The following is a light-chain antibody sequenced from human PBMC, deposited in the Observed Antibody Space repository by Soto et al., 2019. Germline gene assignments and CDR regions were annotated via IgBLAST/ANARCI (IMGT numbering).Light chain of an antibody. V-gene: IGLV2-14*01. CDR3: SSHTSNRTWV. J-gene: IGLJ3*02. Sequence: QSVLTQPASVSGSPGQSITISCTGTSSDVGNYNYVTWYQHHPGKAPKVMIYEVSNRPSGVSSRFSGSRSGNTASLTISALQADDEAEYYCSSHTSNRTWVFGGGTQLTVL. CDR1: SSDVGNYNY. CDR2: EVS.